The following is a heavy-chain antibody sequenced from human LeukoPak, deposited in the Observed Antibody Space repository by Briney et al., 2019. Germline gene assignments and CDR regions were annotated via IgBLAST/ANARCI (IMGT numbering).Heavy chain of an antibody. J-gene: IGHJ3*02. V-gene: IGHV4-30-4*01. CDR1: GGSISRGDYY. CDR2: IYDSGST. Sequence: SETLSLTCTVSGGSISRGDYYWSWIRQPPVKGREWIGYIYDSGSTYYNPSLKSRVTISVDTSKNQFSLKLSSVTAADTAVYYCARYSNAFDIWGQGTMVTVSS. D-gene: IGHD2-15*01. CDR3: ARYSNAFDI.